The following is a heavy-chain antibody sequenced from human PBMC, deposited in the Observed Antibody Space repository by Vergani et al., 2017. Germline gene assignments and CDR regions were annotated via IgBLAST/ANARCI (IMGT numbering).Heavy chain of an antibody. V-gene: IGHV3-30-3*01. CDR3: ATAGAAYCRGASCYDFFEY. Sequence: QVHLVESGGRVVQPGKSLRLSCAASEFSFSSYGMHWVRQAPGKGLEWVAFISYAGSNDFYADSVKGRFTLSRDNCNNTLFLQMNSLRAEDTAVYYCATAGAAYCRGASCYDFFEYGGQETLVTVAS. CDR1: EFSFSSYG. J-gene: IGHJ4*02. CDR2: ISYAGSND. D-gene: IGHD2-15*01.